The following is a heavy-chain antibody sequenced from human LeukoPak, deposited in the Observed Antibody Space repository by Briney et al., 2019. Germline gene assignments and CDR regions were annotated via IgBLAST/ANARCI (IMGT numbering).Heavy chain of an antibody. CDR1: GFIVSDKY. CDR3: ARGIVGATRNVY. J-gene: IGHJ4*02. Sequence: QPGGSLRLSCAVSGFIVSDKYMTWVRQPPGKGLEWVAIIHSGANAYYADFVKGRFTISRDNSKKTVYLQMNSLRAEDTAVYYCARGIVGATRNVYWGQGTLVTVSS. V-gene: IGHV3-53*01. CDR2: IHSGANA. D-gene: IGHD1-26*01.